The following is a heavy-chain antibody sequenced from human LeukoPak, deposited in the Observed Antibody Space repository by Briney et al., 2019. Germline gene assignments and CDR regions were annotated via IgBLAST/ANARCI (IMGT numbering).Heavy chain of an antibody. V-gene: IGHV3-21*01. CDR3: ARGTTVTTYSRLRWFDP. J-gene: IGHJ5*02. D-gene: IGHD4-17*01. CDR2: ISSSSSYI. CDR1: GFTFSSYS. Sequence: GGSLRLSCAASGFTFSSYSMNWVRQAPGKGLEWVSSISSSSSYIYYADSVKGRFTISRDNAKNSLYLQMNSLRAEDTAVYYCARGTTVTTYSRLRWFDPWGQGTLVTVSS.